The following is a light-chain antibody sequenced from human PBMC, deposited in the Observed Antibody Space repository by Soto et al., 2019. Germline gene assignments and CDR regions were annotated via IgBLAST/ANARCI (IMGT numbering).Light chain of an antibody. J-gene: IGKJ2*01. Sequence: EIVLTQSPATLSLSPGERATLSCRASQSVSSYLAWYQQKPGQAPRLLIYDASNRATGIPARFSGSGSGTVFTLTIRRPEPEDFAVYYCQQRSNWPYTFGQGTKLEIK. CDR3: QQRSNWPYT. CDR2: DAS. V-gene: IGKV3-11*01. CDR1: QSVSSY.